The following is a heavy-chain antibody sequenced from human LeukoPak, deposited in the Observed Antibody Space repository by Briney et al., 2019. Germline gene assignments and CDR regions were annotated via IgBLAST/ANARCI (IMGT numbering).Heavy chain of an antibody. D-gene: IGHD4-17*01. Sequence: PGGSLRLSCAASGFTFSSYWMHWVRQAPGKGLEWVANMNQDGSEKYYVDSVKGRFTISRDNAKNSLYLQMNSLRAEDTAVYYCARDYGDYSDDAFDIWGQGTMVTVSS. J-gene: IGHJ3*02. CDR2: MNQDGSEK. V-gene: IGHV3-7*03. CDR3: ARDYGDYSDDAFDI. CDR1: GFTFSSYW.